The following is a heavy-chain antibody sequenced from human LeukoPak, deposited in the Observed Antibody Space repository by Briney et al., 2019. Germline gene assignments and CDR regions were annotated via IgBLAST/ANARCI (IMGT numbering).Heavy chain of an antibody. Sequence: TGGSLRLSCAASGFTFSSYSMNWVRQAPGKGLEWVSSISSSSSYIYYADSVKGRFTISRDNAKNSLYLQMNSLRAEDTAVYYCARDVEINYYGSGSSGFDYWGQGTLVTVSS. J-gene: IGHJ4*02. CDR2: ISSSSSYI. D-gene: IGHD3-10*01. CDR3: ARDVEINYYGSGSSGFDY. CDR1: GFTFSSYS. V-gene: IGHV3-21*01.